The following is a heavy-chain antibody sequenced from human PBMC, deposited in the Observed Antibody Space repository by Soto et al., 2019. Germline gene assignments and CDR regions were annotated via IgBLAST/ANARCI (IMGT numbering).Heavy chain of an antibody. Sequence: QVQLVESGGGVVQPGRSLRLSCAASGFTFSSYAMHWVRQAPGKGLEWVAVISYDGSNKYYADSVKGRFTISRDNSKNTRYLQMNSLRAEDTAVYYWARKVGDSGYGYSGCLDYWGQGTLVTVSS. D-gene: IGHD5-12*01. CDR2: ISYDGSNK. CDR3: ARKVGDSGYGYSGCLDY. J-gene: IGHJ4*02. V-gene: IGHV3-30-3*01. CDR1: GFTFSSYA.